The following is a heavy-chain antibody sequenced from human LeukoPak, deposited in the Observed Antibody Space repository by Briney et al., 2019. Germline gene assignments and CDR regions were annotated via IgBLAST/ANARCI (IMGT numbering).Heavy chain of an antibody. CDR1: GFTFSSYA. D-gene: IGHD2-21*02. Sequence: GGSLRLSCAASGFTFSSYAMSWARQAPGKGLEWVSAISGSGGSTYYADSVKGRFTISRDNAKNSLYLQMNSLRAEDTAVYYCARELHIVVVTELLPLFDYWGQGTLVTVSS. CDR3: ARELHIVVVTELLPLFDY. J-gene: IGHJ4*02. V-gene: IGHV3-23*01. CDR2: ISGSGGST.